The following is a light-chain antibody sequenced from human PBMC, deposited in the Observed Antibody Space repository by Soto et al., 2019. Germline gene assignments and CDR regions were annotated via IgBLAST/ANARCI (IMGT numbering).Light chain of an antibody. V-gene: IGKV1D-16*01. CDR2: TTS. CDR1: HPIDKW. CDR3: QQYANSPLT. J-gene: IGKJ5*01. Sequence: DIEMTQSPSSLSASVGDRVSITCRASHPIDKWLAWYQQKPNQAPRSLIYTTSIRQSGVPSRFSGSGSGTDFTLTITSLQPEDFATYFCQQYANSPLTFGQGTRLDI.